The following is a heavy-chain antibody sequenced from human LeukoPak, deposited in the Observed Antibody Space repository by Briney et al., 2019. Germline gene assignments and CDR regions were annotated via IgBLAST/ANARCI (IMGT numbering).Heavy chain of an antibody. CDR3: ASPPYGGNHYFDY. J-gene: IGHJ4*02. CDR2: IYYSGST. Sequence: PSQTLSLTCTVSGGSISSGGYYWSWIRQHPGKGLEWIGYIYYSGSTYYNPSLKSRVTISVDTSKNQFSLKLSSVTAADTAVYYCASPPYGGNHYFDYWGQGTLVTVSS. CDR1: GGSISSGGYY. D-gene: IGHD4-23*01. V-gene: IGHV4-31*03.